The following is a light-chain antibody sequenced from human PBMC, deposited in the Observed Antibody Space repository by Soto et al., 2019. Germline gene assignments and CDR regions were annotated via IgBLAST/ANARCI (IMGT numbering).Light chain of an antibody. CDR3: QVFGDSPPLYT. V-gene: IGKV3-20*01. J-gene: IGKJ2*01. Sequence: ETVLTQSPDTLSLSPGERATLSCRASQSVSSVYLNWYQQKPGQAPRLLIYGASSRANGIPDRFSGSASGTDFTLTISRLEPVDFAVYYCQVFGDSPPLYTFGQGTKLEIK. CDR1: QSVSSVY. CDR2: GAS.